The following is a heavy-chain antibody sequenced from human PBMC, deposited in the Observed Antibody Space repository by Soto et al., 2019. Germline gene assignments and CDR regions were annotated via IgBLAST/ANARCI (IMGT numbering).Heavy chain of an antibody. Sequence: GASVKVSCKASGYTFTSYGISWVRQAPGQGLEWMGWISAYNGNTNYAQKLQGRVTMTTDTSTSTAYMELRSLRSDDTAVYYCARGRLQNYYYYYMDVWGKGTTVTVSS. D-gene: IGHD4-4*01. V-gene: IGHV1-18*01. CDR1: GYTFTSYG. CDR3: ARGRLQNYYYYYMDV. J-gene: IGHJ6*03. CDR2: ISAYNGNT.